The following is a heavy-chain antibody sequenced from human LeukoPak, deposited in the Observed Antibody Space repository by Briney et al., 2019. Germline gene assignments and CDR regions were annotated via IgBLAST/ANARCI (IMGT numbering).Heavy chain of an antibody. J-gene: IGHJ3*02. CDR2: IYYSGST. D-gene: IGHD5-18*01. V-gene: IGHV4-59*08. Sequence: SETLSLTCTVSGGSISSYYWSWLRQPPGKGLEWIGYIYYSGSTNYNPSLKSRVTISLDTSKNQFSLKLSPVTAADTAVYYCARSYGRGAFDIWGQGTMVTVSS. CDR3: ARSYGRGAFDI. CDR1: GGSISSYY.